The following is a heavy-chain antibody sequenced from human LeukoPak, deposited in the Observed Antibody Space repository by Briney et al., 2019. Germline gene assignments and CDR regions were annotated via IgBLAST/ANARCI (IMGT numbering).Heavy chain of an antibody. Sequence: GGSLRLSCEASGFSFSIYNMNWVRQAPGKGLEWVSSISSSSSYIYYADSVKGRFTISRDDAKNSLYLQMNSLRAEDTAVYYCARISSSSGTDAFDIWGQGTMVTVSS. CDR1: GFSFSIYN. CDR2: ISSSSSYI. V-gene: IGHV3-21*04. J-gene: IGHJ3*02. D-gene: IGHD3-22*01. CDR3: ARISSSSGTDAFDI.